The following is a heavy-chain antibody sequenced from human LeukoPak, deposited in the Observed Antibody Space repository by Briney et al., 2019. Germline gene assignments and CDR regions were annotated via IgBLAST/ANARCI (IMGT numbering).Heavy chain of an antibody. CDR1: GYTFTSYY. CDR3: ASSWSVVAATV. J-gene: IGHJ4*02. V-gene: IGHV1-46*03. Sequence: ASVKVSCKASGYTFTSYYMHWVRQAPGQGLEWMGIINPSGGSTSYAQKFQGRVTMTRDTSTSTVYIELSSLRSEDTAVYYCASSWSVVAATVWGQGTLVTVSS. D-gene: IGHD2-15*01. CDR2: INPSGGST.